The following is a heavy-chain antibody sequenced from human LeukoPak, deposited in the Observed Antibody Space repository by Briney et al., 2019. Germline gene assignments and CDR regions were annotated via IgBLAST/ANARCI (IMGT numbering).Heavy chain of an antibody. J-gene: IGHJ4*02. D-gene: IGHD3-22*01. V-gene: IGHV3-21*06. Sequence: GGSLRLSCAASGFSFSSYSFNWVRQAPGKGLEWVSSINTVSSYIYYADSLKGRFTISRDNAKNSVCLQMDSLRAEDSAVYYCARLRRNTDSSGFFYYYDYWGQGTLVTVSS. CDR2: INTVSSYI. CDR1: GFSFSSYS. CDR3: ARLRRNTDSSGFFYYYDY.